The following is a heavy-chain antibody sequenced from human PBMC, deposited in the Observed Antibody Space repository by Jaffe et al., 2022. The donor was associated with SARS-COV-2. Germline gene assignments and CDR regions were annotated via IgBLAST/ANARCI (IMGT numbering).Heavy chain of an antibody. CDR2: INQSGNT. J-gene: IGHJ5*02. CDR1: GGSFSTYY. V-gene: IGHV4-34*01. CDR3: ARGRRFDP. Sequence: QVQLQQWGAGLLKPSETLSLTCAVYGGSFSTYYWTWIRQSPGKGLEWIGEINQSGNTNYNPSLKSRLTISVDTSKTQFSLKLTSVTAADTAVYYCARGRRFDPWGQGTLVVVSS.